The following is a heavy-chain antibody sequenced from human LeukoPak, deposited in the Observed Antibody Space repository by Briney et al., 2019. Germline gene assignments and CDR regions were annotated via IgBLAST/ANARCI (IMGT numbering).Heavy chain of an antibody. J-gene: IGHJ5*01. V-gene: IGHV3-74*01. CDR2: IDHDGSST. CDR3: ARDVPHNWFDS. Sequence: GGSLRLSCAASGLTFSGYWVHWVRQALGKGLVWVSRIDHDGSSTIYADSVKGRFTISRDNAKNTVHLQMNSLRVEDTAVYYCARDVPHNWFDSWGQGILVTVSS. CDR1: GLTFSGYW.